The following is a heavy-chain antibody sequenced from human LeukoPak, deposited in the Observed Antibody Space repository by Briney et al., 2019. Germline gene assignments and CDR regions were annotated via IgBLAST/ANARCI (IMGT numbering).Heavy chain of an antibody. J-gene: IGHJ6*02. D-gene: IGHD2-2*01. CDR2: ISAYNGNT. V-gene: IGHV1-18*01. CDR1: GYTFTSYG. CDR3: ARESYCSGTSCLSYYYYGMDV. Sequence: EASVKVSCKASGYTFTSYGISWVRQAPGQGLEWMGWISAYNGNTNYAQKLQGRVTMTTDTSTSTAYMVLRSLRSDDTAVYYCARESYCSGTSCLSYYYYGMDVWGQGTTVTVSS.